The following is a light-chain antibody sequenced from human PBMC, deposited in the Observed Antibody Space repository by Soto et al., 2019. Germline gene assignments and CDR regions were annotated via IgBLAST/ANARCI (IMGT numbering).Light chain of an antibody. CDR3: QQSYSTPRT. Sequence: DIQMTQSPSSLSASVGDSVTITCRASRSISTSVNWYQQKPGKAPKLLIYTASTLHSGVPSRFGGSGSGTDFTLYITSLQPDDFATYYCQQSYSTPRTFGQGTAVEVK. CDR1: RSISTS. J-gene: IGKJ1*01. V-gene: IGKV1-39*01. CDR2: TAS.